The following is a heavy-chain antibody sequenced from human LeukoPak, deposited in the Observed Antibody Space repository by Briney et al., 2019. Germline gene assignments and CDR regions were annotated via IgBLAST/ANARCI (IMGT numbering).Heavy chain of an antibody. V-gene: IGHV3-15*01. J-gene: IGHJ4*02. D-gene: IGHD3-10*01. CDR3: TTNDVLLWFGELFCFDY. CDR1: GFTFSNAW. Sequence: PGGSLRLSCAASGFTFSNAWMRWVRQAPGKGLEWVGRIKSKTDGGTTDYAAPVKGRFTISRDDSKNTLYPQMNSLKTEDTAVYYCTTNDVLLWFGELFCFDYWGQGTLVTVSS. CDR2: IKSKTDGGTT.